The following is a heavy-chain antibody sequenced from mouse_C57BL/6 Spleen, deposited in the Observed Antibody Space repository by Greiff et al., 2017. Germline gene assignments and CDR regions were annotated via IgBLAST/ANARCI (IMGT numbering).Heavy chain of an antibody. CDR3: VKDGEGYWYFDV. CDR1: GFTFTDYY. CDR2: IRNKANGYTT. V-gene: IGHV7-4*01. Sequence: EVQLVESGGGLVQPGASLRLSCAASGFTFTDYYMSWVRPPPGKAPEWLALIRNKANGYTTEYTASVNGRFTISRDNSQNILYLQMNTPRAEDRATYYCVKDGEGYWYFDVWGTGTTVNGSS. J-gene: IGHJ1*03.